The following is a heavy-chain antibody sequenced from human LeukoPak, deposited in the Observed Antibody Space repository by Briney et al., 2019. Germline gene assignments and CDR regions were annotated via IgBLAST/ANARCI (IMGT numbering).Heavy chain of an antibody. Sequence: GESLKISFQGSGFNFPIYWIGGVRQMPGQGLGGMGIIYPDESNTIYGPSFQCQVPISADKALNTAYLEWSSLKASDTAIYSCARQGAAGKYYYYYMDVWGKGTTVTVSS. V-gene: IGHV5-51*01. CDR3: ARQGAAGKYYYYYMDV. CDR2: IYPDESNT. J-gene: IGHJ6*03. CDR1: GFNFPIYW. D-gene: IGHD6-13*01.